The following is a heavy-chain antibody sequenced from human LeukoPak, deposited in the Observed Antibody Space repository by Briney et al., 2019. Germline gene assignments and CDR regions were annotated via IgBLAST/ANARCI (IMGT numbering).Heavy chain of an antibody. V-gene: IGHV4-4*07. Sequence: SETLSLTCTVSGDSISSYYWSWIRQPAGKGLEWIGRIHPSGSTNYNPSLKSRVTLSVDTSKNQFSLKLSSVTAADTAVYYCARAGGFTILRGVVNNRFDPWGQGTLVTVSS. CDR3: ARAGGFTILRGVVNNRFDP. CDR1: GDSISSYY. CDR2: IHPSGST. D-gene: IGHD3-10*01. J-gene: IGHJ5*02.